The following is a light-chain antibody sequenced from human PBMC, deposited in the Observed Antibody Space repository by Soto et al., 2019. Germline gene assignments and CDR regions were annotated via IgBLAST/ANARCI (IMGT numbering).Light chain of an antibody. Sequence: EIVLTQSPGTLSLSPGERATLSCRASQSVSSSYLAWYQQKPGQAPRLLIYGASSRATGIPDRFSGSGSGTDFTLTINRLEPEDFAVYYCQQYESSLGLTFGGGTKVEIK. CDR2: GAS. CDR3: QQYESSLGLT. J-gene: IGKJ4*01. V-gene: IGKV3-20*01. CDR1: QSVSSSY.